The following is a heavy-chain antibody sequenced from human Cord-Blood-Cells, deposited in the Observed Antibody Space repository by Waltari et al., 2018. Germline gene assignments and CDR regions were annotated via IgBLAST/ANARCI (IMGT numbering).Heavy chain of an antibody. Sequence: EVQLVESGGGLVQPGRSLRLSCAASGFTFDDYAMHWVRQAPGKGLEWVSGISWNSGSIGYADCGKGRFTISRANAKNSLYLQMNSLRAEDTALYYCATEIKYSSSSGFDYWGQGTLVTVSS. V-gene: IGHV3-9*01. CDR3: ATEIKYSSSSGFDY. D-gene: IGHD6-6*01. J-gene: IGHJ4*02. CDR1: GFTFDDYA. CDR2: ISWNSGSI.